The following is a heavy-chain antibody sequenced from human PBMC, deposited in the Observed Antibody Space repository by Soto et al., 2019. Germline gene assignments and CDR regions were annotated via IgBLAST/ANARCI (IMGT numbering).Heavy chain of an antibody. J-gene: IGHJ6*02. CDR2: IHHSGGT. CDR1: GDSINRGDYY. CDR3: ARDQRPSGSYLRLSSYGLDV. V-gene: IGHV4-31*03. D-gene: IGHD1-26*01. Sequence: QVQLQESGPGLVKPSQTLSLTCSVSGDSINRGDYYWSWIRQPPGKALEWIGYIHHSGGTYYKSSLKRRLTISLETSKNPFSLGLTSVTAADTAVYYCARDQRPSGSYLRLSSYGLDVWGQGTTVTVSS.